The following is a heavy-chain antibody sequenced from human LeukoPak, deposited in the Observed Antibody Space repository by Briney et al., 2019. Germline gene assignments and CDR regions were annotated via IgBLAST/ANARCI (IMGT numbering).Heavy chain of an antibody. CDR2: INPNSGGT. D-gene: IGHD2-15*01. Sequence: GASVKVSCKASGYTFTGHYMHWVRQAPGQGLEWMGWINPNSGGTKYAQKFQGRVTMTSDASISTAYMELSSLRSDDTAVYYCASRPDQHLLYYFDYWGQGALVTVSS. J-gene: IGHJ4*02. CDR1: GYTFTGHY. V-gene: IGHV1-2*02. CDR3: ASRPDQHLLYYFDY.